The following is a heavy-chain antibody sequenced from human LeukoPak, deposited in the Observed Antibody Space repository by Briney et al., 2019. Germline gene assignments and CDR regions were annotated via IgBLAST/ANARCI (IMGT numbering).Heavy chain of an antibody. CDR1: GYSFTSYW. Sequence: GESLKISCKGSGYSFTSYWIGWVRQMPGKGLEWMGIIYPGDSDTKYSPSFQGQVTISADKSISTAYLQWSSLKASDTAMYYCARLVVPTFTGSGWFDPWAREPWSPSPQ. J-gene: IGHJ5*02. D-gene: IGHD2-2*01. V-gene: IGHV5-51*01. CDR2: IYPGDSDT. CDR3: ARLVVPTFTGSGWFDP.